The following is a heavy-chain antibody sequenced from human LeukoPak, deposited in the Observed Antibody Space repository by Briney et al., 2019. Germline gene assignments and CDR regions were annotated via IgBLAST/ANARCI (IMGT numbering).Heavy chain of an antibody. CDR1: GGSISSGDYY. CDR3: ARTEFLEWLSLDY. Sequence: SETLSLTRTVSGGSISSGDYYWSWIRQPPGKGLEWIGYIYYSGSTYYNPSLKRRVTISVDTSKNQFSLKLSSVTDPDKAVYYCARTEFLEWLSLDYWGQGTLVTVSS. CDR2: IYYSGST. J-gene: IGHJ4*02. V-gene: IGHV4-30-4*08. D-gene: IGHD3-3*01.